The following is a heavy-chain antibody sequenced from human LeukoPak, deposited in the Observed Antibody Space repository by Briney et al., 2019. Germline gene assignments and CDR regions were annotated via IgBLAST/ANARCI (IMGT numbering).Heavy chain of an antibody. V-gene: IGHV3-66*01. CDR3: ARGETYYYGSGSYSVKAPFDY. J-gene: IGHJ4*02. CDR2: IYSGGST. D-gene: IGHD3-10*01. CDR1: GFAVSSNY. Sequence: PGGSLRLSCAASGFAVSSNYMSWVRQAPGKGLEWVSVIYSGGSTYYADSVEGRFTISRDNSKNTLYLQMNSLRAEDTAVYFCARGETYYYGSGSYSVKAPFDYWGQGTLVTVSS.